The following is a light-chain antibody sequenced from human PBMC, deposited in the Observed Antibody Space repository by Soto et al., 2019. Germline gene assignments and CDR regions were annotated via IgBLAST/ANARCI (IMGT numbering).Light chain of an antibody. Sequence: IVLTQSPATLSLSPGERATLSCRAGQNIRTYLAWYQQISGQAPRLLIHDASNRASGTPARFSGSGSGTDFTLTISSLEPEDSAVYYCQQRYNWLTFGGGTKVEIK. V-gene: IGKV3-11*01. CDR1: QNIRTY. J-gene: IGKJ4*01. CDR2: DAS. CDR3: QQRYNWLT.